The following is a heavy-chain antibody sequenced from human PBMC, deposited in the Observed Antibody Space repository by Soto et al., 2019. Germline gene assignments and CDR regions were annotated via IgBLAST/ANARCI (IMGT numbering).Heavy chain of an antibody. J-gene: IGHJ6*02. D-gene: IGHD2-15*01. CDR2: IYHSGST. CDR3: ARLRCPHLGYYYYGMDV. Sequence: QVQLQESGQGLVKPSGTLSLTCAVSGCSISSSNWWSWVRQPPGKGLEWIGEIYHSGSTNYNPSLKSRVTISVDKSTNQIPLKLRSVTAADTAVYYCARLRCPHLGYYYYGMDVWGQVTTVTVSS. CDR1: GCSISSSNW. V-gene: IGHV4-4*02.